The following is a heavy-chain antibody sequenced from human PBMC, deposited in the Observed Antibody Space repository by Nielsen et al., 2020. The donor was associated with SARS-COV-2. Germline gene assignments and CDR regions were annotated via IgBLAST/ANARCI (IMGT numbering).Heavy chain of an antibody. V-gene: IGHV3-20*01. CDR3: ATWALVSADYGMDV. CDR1: GFTFDDYG. Sequence: SLNISCPSSGFTFDDYGMSWVREPPGKGLGPVSGINWNGGSTGYADSVKGRFTISRDNAKNSLYLQMNSLRAEDTALYHCATWALVSADYGMDVWGQGTTVTVSS. J-gene: IGHJ6*02. D-gene: IGHD2-8*02. CDR2: INWNGGST.